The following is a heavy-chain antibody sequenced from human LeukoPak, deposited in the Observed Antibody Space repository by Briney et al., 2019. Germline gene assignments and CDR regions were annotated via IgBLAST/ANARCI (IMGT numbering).Heavy chain of an antibody. CDR1: GGTFSSYA. V-gene: IGHV1-69*13. CDR3: ARVGPPRITIFGVVYAYGMDV. D-gene: IGHD3-3*01. CDR2: IIPIFGTA. Sequence: ASVKVSCKASGGTFSSYAISWVRQAPGQGLVWMGGIIPIFGTANYAQKFQGRVTITADESTSTAYMELSSLRSEDTAVYYCARVGPPRITIFGVVYAYGMDVWGQGTTVTVSS. J-gene: IGHJ6*02.